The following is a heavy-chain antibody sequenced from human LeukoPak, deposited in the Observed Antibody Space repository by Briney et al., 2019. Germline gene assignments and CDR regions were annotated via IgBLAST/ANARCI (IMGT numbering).Heavy chain of an antibody. V-gene: IGHV1-2*02. J-gene: IGHJ4*01. CDR3: ARGRRILGGPENAGDFFDF. Sequence: GASVKVSCKASGYTFTGYYMHWVRQAPGHGLKWMGWINPNSGATHYAQSFQARVTMTRDTSIGSGYMELTGLESADTAVYYCARGRRILGGPENAGDFFDFWGQGSLVTVSS. D-gene: IGHD3-16*01. CDR1: GYTFTGYY. CDR2: INPNSGAT.